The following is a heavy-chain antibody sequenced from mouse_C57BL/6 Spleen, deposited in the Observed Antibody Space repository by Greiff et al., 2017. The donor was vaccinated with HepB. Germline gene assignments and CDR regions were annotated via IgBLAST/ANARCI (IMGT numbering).Heavy chain of an antibody. Sequence: QVQLQQPGAELVMPGASVKLSCKASGYTFTSYWMHWAKQRPGQGLEWIGEIDPSDSYTNYNQKFKGKSTLTVDKSSSTAYMQLSSLTSEDSAVYYCARGHYGSSYFWYFDVWGTGTTVTVSS. D-gene: IGHD1-1*01. CDR2: IDPSDSYT. CDR1: GYTFTSYW. V-gene: IGHV1-69*01. J-gene: IGHJ1*03. CDR3: ARGHYGSSYFWYFDV.